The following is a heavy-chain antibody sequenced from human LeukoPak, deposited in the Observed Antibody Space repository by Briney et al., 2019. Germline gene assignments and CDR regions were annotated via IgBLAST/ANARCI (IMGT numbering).Heavy chain of an antibody. D-gene: IGHD2-2*01. V-gene: IGHV3-20*04. CDR3: ARVIVVVPAAKLNYFDY. J-gene: IGHJ4*02. Sequence: GGSLRLSCAASGFTFSNAWMSWVRQAPGKGLEWVSGINWNGGSTGYADSVKGRFTISRDNAKNSLYLQMNSLRAEDTALYYCARVIVVVPAAKLNYFDYWGQGTLVTVSS. CDR1: GFTFSNAW. CDR2: INWNGGST.